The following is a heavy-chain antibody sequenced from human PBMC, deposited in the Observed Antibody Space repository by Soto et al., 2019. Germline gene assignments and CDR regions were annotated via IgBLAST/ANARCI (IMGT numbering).Heavy chain of an antibody. Sequence: QVTLKESGPVLVKPTETLTLTCTVSGFSLNSTRLGVSWIRQPPGKALQWLAHIFSNDEKSYRTSLKSRLTISKDTSKSQVVLTMTNMDPVDTATYYCARIQEMYSSSWYYFDYWGQGTLVTVSS. CDR2: IFSNDEK. V-gene: IGHV2-26*01. CDR3: ARIQEMYSSSWYYFDY. D-gene: IGHD6-13*01. CDR1: GFSLNSTRLG. J-gene: IGHJ4*02.